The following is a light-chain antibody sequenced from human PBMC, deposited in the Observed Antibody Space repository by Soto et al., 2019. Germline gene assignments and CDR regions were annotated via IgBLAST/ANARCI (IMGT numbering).Light chain of an antibody. J-gene: IGKJ4*01. CDR3: QRYNYWPLN. CDR2: GAS. V-gene: IGKV3-15*01. Sequence: EIVMTQSPATLSVSPRERATLSCRASQTISSSYLAWYQQKPGQAPRLLIYGASTRATGIPARSSGSGSGTEFTLTITSPQSEDFAVYYCQRYNYWPLNFGGGSRVEIK. CDR1: QTISSSY.